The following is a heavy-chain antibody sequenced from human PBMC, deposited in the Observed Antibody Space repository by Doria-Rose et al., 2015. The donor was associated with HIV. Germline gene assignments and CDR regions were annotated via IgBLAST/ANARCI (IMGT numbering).Heavy chain of an antibody. CDR1: GVSLSSPGMG. CDR2: IVSDDER. CDR3: ARIKSSRWYHKYYFDF. D-gene: IGHD6-13*01. V-gene: IGHV2-26*01. Sequence: QVTLKESGPVLVKPTETLTLTCTVSGVSLSSPGMGVSWIRQPPGKALEWLANIVSDDERSYKTSLKSILTISRGTSKSQVVLTMTDMDPVDTATYYCARIKSSRWYHKYYFDFWGQGTLVIVSA. J-gene: IGHJ4*02.